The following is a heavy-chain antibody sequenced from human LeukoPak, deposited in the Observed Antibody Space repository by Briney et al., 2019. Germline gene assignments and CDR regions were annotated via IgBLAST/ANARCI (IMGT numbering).Heavy chain of an antibody. V-gene: IGHV1-2*02. CDR2: INPNSGGT. CDR1: GYTFTGYY. J-gene: IGHJ4*02. Sequence: ASVKVSCKASGYTFTGYYMHWVRQAPGQGLEWMGWINPNSGGTNYAQKFQGRVTMTRDTSISTAYMELSRLRSDDTAVYYCAKGDSSSWYFPGFDYWGQGTLVTVSS. D-gene: IGHD6-13*01. CDR3: AKGDSSSWYFPGFDY.